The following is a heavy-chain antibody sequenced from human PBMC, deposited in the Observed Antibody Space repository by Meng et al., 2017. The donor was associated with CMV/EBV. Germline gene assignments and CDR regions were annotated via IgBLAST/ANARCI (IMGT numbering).Heavy chain of an antibody. CDR1: GGSISSGDYY. Sequence: SETLSLTCTVSGGSISSGDYYWSWIRQPPGKGLEWIGYIYYSGSTYYNPSLKSRVTISVDTSKNQFSLKLSSVTAADTAVYYCARDLGQGGSGSYPGYWGQGTLVTVSS. D-gene: IGHD3-10*01. V-gene: IGHV4-30-4*08. CDR2: IYYSGST. J-gene: IGHJ4*02. CDR3: ARDLGQGGSGSYPGY.